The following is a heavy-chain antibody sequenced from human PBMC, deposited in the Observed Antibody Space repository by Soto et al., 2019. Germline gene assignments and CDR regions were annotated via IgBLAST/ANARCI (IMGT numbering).Heavy chain of an antibody. CDR2: IYYSGST. D-gene: IGHD2-2*03. CDR3: ARVGSAWYFDY. Sequence: SETLSLTCTVSGGSLSSYYWSWIRQPPGKGLEWIGYIYYSGSTSYNPSLRSRVTISVDTSKNQFSLKLSSVTAADTAVYYCARVGSAWYFDYWGQGALVTVSS. CDR1: GGSLSSYY. V-gene: IGHV4-59*01. J-gene: IGHJ4*02.